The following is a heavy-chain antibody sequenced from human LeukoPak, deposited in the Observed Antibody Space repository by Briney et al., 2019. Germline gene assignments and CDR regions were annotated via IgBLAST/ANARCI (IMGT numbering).Heavy chain of an antibody. J-gene: IGHJ4*02. Sequence: PSETLSLTCTVSGGSISSGSYYWSWIRQPAGKGLEWIGRIYTSGSTNYNPSLKSRVTISVDTSKNQFSLKLSSVTAADTAVYYCARGVLPTAPYFDYWGQGTLVTVSS. CDR1: GGSISSGSYY. CDR3: ARGVLPTAPYFDY. V-gene: IGHV4-61*02. D-gene: IGHD2-2*01. CDR2: IYTSGST.